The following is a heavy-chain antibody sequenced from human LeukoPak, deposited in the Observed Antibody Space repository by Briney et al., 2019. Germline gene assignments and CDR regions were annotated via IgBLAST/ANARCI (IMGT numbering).Heavy chain of an antibody. CDR2: ISSAGTT. Sequence: GGSLRLSCAASGFTVSSSYMSWVRQAPGQGLEWVSIISSAGTTYYADSVKGRFTISRDNSKNTVYLQVNSLRDEDPAVYYCARDLEAANTYYFDYWGQGTMVTVSS. CDR1: GFTVSSSY. V-gene: IGHV3-66*01. J-gene: IGHJ4*02. D-gene: IGHD6-13*01. CDR3: ARDLEAANTYYFDY.